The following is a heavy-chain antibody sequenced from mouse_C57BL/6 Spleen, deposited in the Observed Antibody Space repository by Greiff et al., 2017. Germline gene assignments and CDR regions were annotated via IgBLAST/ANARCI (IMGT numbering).Heavy chain of an antibody. CDR1: GYTFTDYE. D-gene: IGHD1-1*01. V-gene: IGHV1-15*01. CDR3: TRAYYGSSYEGY. CDR2: IDPETGGT. Sequence: VHLVESGAELVRPGASVTLSCKASGYTFTDYEMHWVKQTPVHGLEWIGAIDPETGGTAYNQKFKGKAILTADKSSSTAYMELRSLTSEDSAVYYCTRAYYGSSYEGYWGQGTTLTVSS. J-gene: IGHJ2*01.